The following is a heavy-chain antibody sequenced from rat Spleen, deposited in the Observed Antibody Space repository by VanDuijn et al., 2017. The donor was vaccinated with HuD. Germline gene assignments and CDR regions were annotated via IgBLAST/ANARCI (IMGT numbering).Heavy chain of an antibody. V-gene: IGHV5-27*01. J-gene: IGHJ2*01. CDR1: GFTFSNYG. CDR2: ITNSGGST. Sequence: EVQLVESGGGLVQPGRSLKLSCAASGFTFSNYGMAWVRQAPTKGLEWVASITNSGGSTYYRDSVKGRFTISRDNAKSTLYLQMDSLRSEDTATYYCTTRGAYYGYFDYWGQGVMVTVSS. CDR3: TTRGAYYGYFDY. D-gene: IGHD1-7*01.